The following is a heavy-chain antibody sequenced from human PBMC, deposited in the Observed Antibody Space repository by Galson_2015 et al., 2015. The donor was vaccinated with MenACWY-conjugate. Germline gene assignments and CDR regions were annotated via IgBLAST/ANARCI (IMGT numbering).Heavy chain of an antibody. D-gene: IGHD1-26*01. CDR1: GDSISSDNYP. Sequence: SETLSLTCTVSGDSISSDNYPPTWVRQPPGRGLEWIASINYSGRTFYNPFLMSRVSISVDMSKSQYSLKLTSVTAADTAVYFCARRTPELNWFDPWGQGTLVTVSS. CDR2: INYSGRT. CDR3: ARRTPELNWFDP. V-gene: IGHV4-39*01. J-gene: IGHJ5*02.